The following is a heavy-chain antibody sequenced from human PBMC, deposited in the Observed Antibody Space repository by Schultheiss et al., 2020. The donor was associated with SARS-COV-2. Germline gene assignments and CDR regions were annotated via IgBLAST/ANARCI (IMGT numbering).Heavy chain of an antibody. D-gene: IGHD2-15*01. CDR1: GFTFSDYY. J-gene: IGHJ5*02. CDR2: IYSGGNT. V-gene: IGHV3-66*02. Sequence: GGSLRLSCAASGFTFSDYYMSWIRQAPGKGLEWVSVIYSGGNTYYADSVKGRFTISRDNSKNTLYLQMNSLRAEDTAVYYCARGLGLVVVAAKELDPWGQGTLVTVSS. CDR3: ARGLGLVVVAAKELDP.